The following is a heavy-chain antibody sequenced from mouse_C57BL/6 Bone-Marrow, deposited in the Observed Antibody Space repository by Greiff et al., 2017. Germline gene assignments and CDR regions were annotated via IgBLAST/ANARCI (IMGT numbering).Heavy chain of an antibody. CDR2: IHPNSGST. Sequence: VQLQQPGAELVKPGASVKLSCKASGYTFTSYWMHWVKQRPGQGLEWIGMIHPNSGSTNYNEKFKSKATLTVDKSSSTAYMQLSSLTSEDAAVYYCARDFYDYGSSDWYFDVWGTGTTVTVSS. CDR3: ARDFYDYGSSDWYFDV. CDR1: GYTFTSYW. V-gene: IGHV1-64*01. D-gene: IGHD1-1*01. J-gene: IGHJ1*03.